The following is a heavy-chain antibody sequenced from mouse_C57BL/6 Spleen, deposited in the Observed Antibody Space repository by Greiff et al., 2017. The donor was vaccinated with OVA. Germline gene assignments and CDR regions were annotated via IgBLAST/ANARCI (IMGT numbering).Heavy chain of an antibody. J-gene: IGHJ3*01. V-gene: IGHV1-64*01. Sequence: QVQLKESGAELVKPGASVKLSCKASGYTFTSYWMHWVKQRPGQGLEWIGMIHPNSGSTNYNEKFKSKATLTVDKSSSTAYMQLSSLTSEDSAVYYCARTSNPWFAYWGQGTLVTVSA. CDR2: IHPNSGST. D-gene: IGHD4-1*01. CDR1: GYTFTSYW. CDR3: ARTSNPWFAY.